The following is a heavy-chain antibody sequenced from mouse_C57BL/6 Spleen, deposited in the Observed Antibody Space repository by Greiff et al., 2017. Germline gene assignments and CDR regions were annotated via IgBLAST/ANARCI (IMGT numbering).Heavy chain of an antibody. D-gene: IGHD1-1*01. J-gene: IGHJ4*01. CDR1: GYTFTSYW. CDR2: IHPNSGST. V-gene: IGHV1-64*01. CDR3: TRGCGSNYAMDC. Sequence: QVQLQQPGAELVKPGASVKLSCKASGYTFTSYWMHWVKQRPGQGLEWIGMIHPNSGSTNYNEKFKSKATLTVDKSSSTAYMQLSSLTSEDSAVYYCTRGCGSNYAMDCWGQGTSVTVSS.